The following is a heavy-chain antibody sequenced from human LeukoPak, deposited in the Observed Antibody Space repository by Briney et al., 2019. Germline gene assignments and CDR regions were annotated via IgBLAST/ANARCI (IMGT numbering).Heavy chain of an antibody. CDR2: IYPGDSDT. J-gene: IGHJ3*02. Sequence: GESLKISCKGSGYSFTSYWIGWVRQMPGKGLEWMEIIYPGDSDTRYSPSFQGQVTISADKSISTAYLQWSSLKASDTAMYYCARRAEGSGWPEDAFDIWGQGTMVTVSS. CDR1: GYSFTSYW. V-gene: IGHV5-51*03. CDR3: ARRAEGSGWPEDAFDI. D-gene: IGHD6-19*01.